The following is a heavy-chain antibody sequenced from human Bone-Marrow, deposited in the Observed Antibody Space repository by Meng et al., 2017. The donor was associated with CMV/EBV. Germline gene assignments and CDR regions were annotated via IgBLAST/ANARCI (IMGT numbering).Heavy chain of an antibody. Sequence: GESLKISCAASGFNFNDYYMSWIRQAPGKGLEWVSYISSGGGAIYYADSVKGRFTISRDHTKNSLFLQMNSLRAEDTAVYYCARNAEMARIIYWGQGTLVTVSS. CDR2: ISSGGGAI. V-gene: IGHV3-11*04. D-gene: IGHD5-24*01. J-gene: IGHJ4*02. CDR3: ARNAEMARIIY. CDR1: GFNFNDYY.